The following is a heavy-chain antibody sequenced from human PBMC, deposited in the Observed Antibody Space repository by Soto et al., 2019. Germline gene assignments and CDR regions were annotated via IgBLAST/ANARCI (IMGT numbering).Heavy chain of an antibody. D-gene: IGHD3-10*01. CDR1: GDSVSSNSAA. Sequence: PSQTLSLTCAISGDSVSSNSAAWNLIRQSPSRGLEWLGRTYYRSKWYNDYAVSVKSRISINPDTSTNQFSLQLNSVTPGATAVYYCARGYSGPGGYYNIMDGWGQGTTVTVSS. V-gene: IGHV6-1*01. CDR3: ARGYSGPGGYYNIMDG. J-gene: IGHJ6*02. CDR2: TYYRSKWYN.